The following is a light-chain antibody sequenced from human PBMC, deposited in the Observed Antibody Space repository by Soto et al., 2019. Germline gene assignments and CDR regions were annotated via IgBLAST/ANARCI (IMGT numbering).Light chain of an antibody. CDR3: QTWGTGIAV. V-gene: IGLV4-69*01. CDR2: LNSDGSH. J-gene: IGLJ7*01. Sequence: QPVLTQSPSASASLGASVKLTCTLSSGHSSYAIAWHQQQPEKGPRYLMKLNSDGSHSKGDGIPDRFSGSSSGAARYLTISSLQSEDEADYSCQTWGTGIAVFGGGTQLTVL. CDR1: SGHSSYA.